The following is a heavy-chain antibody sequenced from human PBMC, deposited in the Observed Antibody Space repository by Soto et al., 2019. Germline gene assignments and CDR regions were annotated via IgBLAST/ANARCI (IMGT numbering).Heavy chain of an antibody. D-gene: IGHD2-8*01. CDR2: IWYDGSNK. Sequence: QVQLVESGGGVVQPGRSLRLSCAASGFTFSSYGMHWVRQAPCKGLEWVAVIWYDGSNKYYADSVKGRFTISRDNSKNTLYLQMNSLRAEDTAVYYCAREDEWVDYWGQGTLVTVSS. J-gene: IGHJ4*02. CDR3: AREDEWVDY. CDR1: GFTFSSYG. V-gene: IGHV3-33*01.